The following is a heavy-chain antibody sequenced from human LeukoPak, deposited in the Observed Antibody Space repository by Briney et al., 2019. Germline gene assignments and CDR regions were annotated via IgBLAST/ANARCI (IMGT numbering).Heavy chain of an antibody. D-gene: IGHD2-2*01. CDR3: ARGGSIVVVPAARDWFGP. CDR2: IYYSGST. CDR1: GGSISSGGYY. V-gene: IGHV4-31*03. Sequence: PSETLSLTCTVSGGSISSGGYYWSWIRQHPGKGLEWIGYIYYSGSTYYNPSLKSRVTISVDTSKNQFSLKLSSVTAADTAVYYCARGGSIVVVPAARDWFGPWGQGTLVTVSS. J-gene: IGHJ5*02.